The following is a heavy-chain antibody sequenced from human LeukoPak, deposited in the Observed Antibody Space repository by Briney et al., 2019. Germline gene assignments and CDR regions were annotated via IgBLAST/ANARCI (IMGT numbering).Heavy chain of an antibody. Sequence: GGSLRLSRAASGFTFSSYEMNWVRQAPGKGLEWVSYISSSGSTIYYADSVKGRFTISRDNAKNSLYLQMNSLRAEDTAVYYCASGSNYDFWSGYPPGYGMDVWGQGTTVTVSS. D-gene: IGHD3-3*01. V-gene: IGHV3-48*03. CDR1: GFTFSSYE. CDR3: ASGSNYDFWSGYPPGYGMDV. J-gene: IGHJ6*02. CDR2: ISSSGSTI.